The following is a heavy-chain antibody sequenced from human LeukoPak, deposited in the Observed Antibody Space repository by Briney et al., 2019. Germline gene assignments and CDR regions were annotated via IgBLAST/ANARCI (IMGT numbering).Heavy chain of an antibody. D-gene: IGHD3-9*01. V-gene: IGHV4-34*01. CDR1: GGSFSGYY. J-gene: IGHJ6*03. CDR2: INHSGST. Sequence: TSETLSLTCAVYGGSFSGYYWSWIRQPPGKGLEWIGEINHSGSTNYNPSLKSRVTISVDTSKNQFSLKLSSVTAADTAVYYCARRAVLRYPRYYYYYMDVWGKGTTVTISS. CDR3: ARRAVLRYPRYYYYYMDV.